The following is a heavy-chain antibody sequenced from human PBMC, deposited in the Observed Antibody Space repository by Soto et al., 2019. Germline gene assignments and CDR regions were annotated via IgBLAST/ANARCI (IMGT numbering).Heavy chain of an antibody. J-gene: IGHJ6*03. Sequence: EVQLVESGGGLVQPGRSLRLSCAASGFTFDDYAMHWVRQAPGKGLEWVSGIRWDSGSIGYADSVKGRFTISRDNAKNSLYRQMNSLRAEDTALYYCAKDLGYCSGGRQCAKMSYYYYYMDVWGKGTTVTVSS. CDR2: IRWDSGSI. CDR3: AKDLGYCSGGRQCAKMSYYYYYMDV. D-gene: IGHD2-15*01. CDR1: GFTFDDYA. V-gene: IGHV3-9*01.